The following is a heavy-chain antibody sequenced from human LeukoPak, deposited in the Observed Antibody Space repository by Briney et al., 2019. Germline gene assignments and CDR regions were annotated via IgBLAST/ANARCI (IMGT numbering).Heavy chain of an antibody. Sequence: PSETLSLTCTVSGVSISSSSYYWSWIRQPPGKGLEWIGYIYYSGSTNYNPSLKSRVTISVDTSKNQFSLKLSSVTAADTAVYYCARSRAGGLLRRDGENDFDYWGQGTLVTVSS. D-gene: IGHD5-24*01. CDR2: IYYSGST. CDR1: GVSISSSSYY. J-gene: IGHJ4*02. V-gene: IGHV4-61*01. CDR3: ARSRAGGLLRRDGENDFDY.